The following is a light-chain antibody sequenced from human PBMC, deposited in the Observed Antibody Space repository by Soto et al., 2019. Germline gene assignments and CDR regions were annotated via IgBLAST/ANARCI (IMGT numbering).Light chain of an antibody. CDR3: CSFTGGSTLVV. CDR2: DVS. CDR1: SSDVGGYYY. J-gene: IGLJ1*01. Sequence: QSALTQPASVSGSPGQSITISCTGTSSDVGGYYYVSWYQQHPGKAPKLMIYDVSNRPSGVSSRFSASKSDNTASLITSALPAEDEDDYYCCSFTGGSTLVVFGTGTKLTVL. V-gene: IGLV2-14*03.